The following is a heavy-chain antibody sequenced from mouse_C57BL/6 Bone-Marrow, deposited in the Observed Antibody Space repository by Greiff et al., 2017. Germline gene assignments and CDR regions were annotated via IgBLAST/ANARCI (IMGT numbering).Heavy chain of an antibody. J-gene: IGHJ4*01. CDR1: GYTFTSYW. D-gene: IGHD1-1*01. CDR3: ATYYYGSSYFYAMDY. Sequence: QVQLQQSGAELVMPGASVKLSCKASGYTFTSYWMHWVKQRPGQGLEWIGEIDPSDSYTNYNQKFKGKSTLTVDKSSSTAYMQLSSLTSEDSAVYYCATYYYGSSYFYAMDYWGQGTSVTVSS. V-gene: IGHV1-69*01. CDR2: IDPSDSYT.